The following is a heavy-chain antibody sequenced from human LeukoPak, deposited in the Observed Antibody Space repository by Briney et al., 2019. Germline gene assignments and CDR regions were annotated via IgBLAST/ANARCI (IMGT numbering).Heavy chain of an antibody. CDR3: ASRGGSGSYLYED. J-gene: IGHJ4*02. D-gene: IGHD3-10*01. CDR1: GFTFSDYY. V-gene: IGHV3-11*04. Sequence: PGGSLRLSCAASGFTFSDYYMSWIRQAPGKGLEWVSYISSSGSTIYYADSVKGRFTISRDNAKNSLYLQMNSLRAGDTAVYYCASRGGSGSYLYEDWGQGTLVTVSS. CDR2: ISSSGSTI.